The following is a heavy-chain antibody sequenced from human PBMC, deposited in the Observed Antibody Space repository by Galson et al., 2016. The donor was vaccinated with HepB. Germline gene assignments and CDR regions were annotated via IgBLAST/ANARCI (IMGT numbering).Heavy chain of an antibody. V-gene: IGHV3-7*03. CDR2: IKQDGGQK. J-gene: IGHJ4*02. CDR1: GFAFSTYW. Sequence: SLRLSCAASGFAFSTYWMAWVRQAPGKGLEWVATIKQDGGQKYYVDSVEGRFTISRDNAENSLFLQMNSLRVEDTAVYFCARASGDHDYWGQGTLVTGSS. CDR3: ARASGDHDY. D-gene: IGHD1-26*01.